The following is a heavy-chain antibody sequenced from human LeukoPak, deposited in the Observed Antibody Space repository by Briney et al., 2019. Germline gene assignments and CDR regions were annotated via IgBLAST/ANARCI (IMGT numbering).Heavy chain of an antibody. Sequence: KASETLSLTCAVYGGSFSGYYWSWIRHPPGKGLERIGYIYYSGSTNYNPSLKGRVTISVDMSKNQFSLKLSSVTAADTAVYYCARGGVAAAGTAYYYYMDVWGKGTTVTISS. CDR1: GGSFSGYY. J-gene: IGHJ6*03. D-gene: IGHD6-13*01. V-gene: IGHV4-59*01. CDR2: IYYSGST. CDR3: ARGGVAAAGTAYYYYMDV.